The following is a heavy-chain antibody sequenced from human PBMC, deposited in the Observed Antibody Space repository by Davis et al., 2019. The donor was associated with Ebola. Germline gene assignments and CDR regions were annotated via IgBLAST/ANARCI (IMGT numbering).Heavy chain of an antibody. D-gene: IGHD2-2*01. V-gene: IGHV5-51*01. Sequence: GESLKISCAASGFTFSGSAMHWVRQASGKGLEWMGIIYPGDSDTRYSPSFQGQVTISADKSISTAYLQWSSLKASDTAMYYCARTLPYCSSTSCYGDWFDPWGQGTLVTVSS. CDR1: GFTFSGSA. CDR3: ARTLPYCSSTSCYGDWFDP. J-gene: IGHJ5*02. CDR2: IYPGDSDT.